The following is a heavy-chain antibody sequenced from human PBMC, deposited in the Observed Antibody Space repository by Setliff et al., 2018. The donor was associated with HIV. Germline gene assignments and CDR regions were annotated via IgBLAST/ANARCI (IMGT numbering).Heavy chain of an antibody. CDR3: VRGRNYDSSGYGDYYYYMDV. CDR1: GGTFSSYP. D-gene: IGHD3-22*01. J-gene: IGHJ6*03. Sequence: SVKVSCKASGGTFSSYPISWVRQAPGQGLEWMGGIIPIFGTTHYAQKFQGRVTVTADESTSTAYMQLSSLRSDDTAVYYCVRGRNYDSSGYGDYYYYMDVWGKGTTVTVSS. CDR2: IIPIFGTT. V-gene: IGHV1-69*13.